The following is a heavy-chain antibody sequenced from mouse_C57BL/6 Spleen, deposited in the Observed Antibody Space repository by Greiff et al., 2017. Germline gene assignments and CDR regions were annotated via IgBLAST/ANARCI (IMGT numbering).Heavy chain of an antibody. J-gene: IGHJ1*03. D-gene: IGHD1-1*01. Sequence: VQLQQSGPELVKPGASVKIPCKASGYTFTDYNMDWVKQSHGKSLEWIGYINPNNGGTIYNQKFKGKATLTVDKSSSTAYMELRSLTSEDTAVYYCARSKYYYGSSHWYFDVWGTGTTVTVSS. CDR2: INPNNGGT. V-gene: IGHV1-18*01. CDR1: GYTFTDYN. CDR3: ARSKYYYGSSHWYFDV.